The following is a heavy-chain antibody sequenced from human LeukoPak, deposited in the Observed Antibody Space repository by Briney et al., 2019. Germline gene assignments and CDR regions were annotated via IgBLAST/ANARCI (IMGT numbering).Heavy chain of an antibody. D-gene: IGHD3-22*01. V-gene: IGHV4-38-2*02. Sequence: SETLSLTCTVSGNSISSGYYWGWIRQPPGKGLEWLGSIYHSGRTYYNPSLKSRATISMDTSKNQFSLKLSSVTAADTAVYYCARDVRNYYDSSGYYLFDYWGQGTLVTVSS. CDR3: ARDVRNYYDSSGYYLFDY. J-gene: IGHJ4*02. CDR2: IYHSGRT. CDR1: GNSISSGYY.